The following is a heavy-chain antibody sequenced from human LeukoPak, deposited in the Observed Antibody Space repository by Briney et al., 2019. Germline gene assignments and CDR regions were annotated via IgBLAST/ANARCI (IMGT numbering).Heavy chain of an antibody. D-gene: IGHD3-22*01. CDR1: GFTFSSYW. V-gene: IGHV3-7*01. CDR3: ARNRDFYDSSGYPPPDY. Sequence: GGSLRLSCAASGFTFSSYWMSWVRQAPGKGLEWVANIKQDGNDKNYVDSVKGRFTISRDNAKNSLYLQMNSLRAEDTAVYYCARNRDFYDSSGYPPPDYWGQGTLVTVSS. J-gene: IGHJ4*02. CDR2: IKQDGNDK.